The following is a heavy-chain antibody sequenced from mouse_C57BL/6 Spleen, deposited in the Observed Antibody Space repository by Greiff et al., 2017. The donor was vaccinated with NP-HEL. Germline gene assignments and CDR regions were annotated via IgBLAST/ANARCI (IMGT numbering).Heavy chain of an antibody. J-gene: IGHJ3*01. CDR1: GYTFTSYG. V-gene: IGHV1-81*01. CDR2: IYPRSGNT. Sequence: VQLQQSGAELARPGASVKLSCKASGYTFTSYGISWVKQRTGQGLEWIGEIYPRSGNTYYNEKFKGKATLTADKSSSTAYMELRSLTSEDSVVYFCARLSEFAYWGQGTLVTVSA. CDR3: ARLSEFAY.